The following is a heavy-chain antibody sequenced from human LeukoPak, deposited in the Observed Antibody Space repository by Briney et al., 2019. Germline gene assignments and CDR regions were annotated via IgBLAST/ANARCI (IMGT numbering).Heavy chain of an antibody. CDR1: GGSINTYY. J-gene: IGHJ4*02. CDR2: IHSSGST. Sequence: SETLSLTCSVSGGSINTYYWSWIRQPAGKGLEWIGRIHSSGSTHYNPSLKSRVTMSLDTSKNQFSLKLTSVTAADTAVYYCARDNDFFDYWGQGTLVTVSS. CDR3: ARDNDFFDY. V-gene: IGHV4-4*07.